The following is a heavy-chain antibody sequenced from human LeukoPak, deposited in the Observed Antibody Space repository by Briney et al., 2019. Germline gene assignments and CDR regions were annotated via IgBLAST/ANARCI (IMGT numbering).Heavy chain of an antibody. D-gene: IGHD3-10*01. CDR2: ISAYNGNT. CDR3: ARDGDYYGSGSPFDY. CDR1: GYTFTSYG. V-gene: IGHV1-18*01. J-gene: IGHJ4*02. Sequence: GASVKVSCKASGYTFTSYGISWVRQAPGQGLEWMGWISAYNGNTNYAQKLQGRVTMTTDTSTSTAYMGLRSLRSDDTAVYYCARDGDYYGSGSPFDYWGQGTLVTVSS.